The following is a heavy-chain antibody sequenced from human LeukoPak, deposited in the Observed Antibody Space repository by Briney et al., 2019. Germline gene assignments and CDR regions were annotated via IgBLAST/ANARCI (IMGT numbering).Heavy chain of an antibody. CDR3: ARGLYCSSTSCYGGWFDP. CDR2: INHSGST. Sequence: SETLSLTCAVYGGSFSVYYWSWIRQPPGKGLEWFGEINHSGSTNYNPSLKSRVTISVDTSKNQFSMNRSSVTPADTAVYYCARGLYCSSTSCYGGWFDPWGQGTLVTVSS. D-gene: IGHD2-2*01. J-gene: IGHJ5*02. CDR1: GGSFSVYY. V-gene: IGHV4-34*01.